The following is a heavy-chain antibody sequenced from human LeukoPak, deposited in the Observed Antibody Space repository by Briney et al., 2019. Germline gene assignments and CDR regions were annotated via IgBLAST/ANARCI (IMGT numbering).Heavy chain of an antibody. J-gene: IGHJ4*02. D-gene: IGHD6-13*01. V-gene: IGHV3-23*01. CDR1: GFTFSSYA. CDR3: ANHPPLLSAAGPLWN. CDR2: ISGSGGST. Sequence: PGGSLRLSCAASGFTFSSYAMSWVRQAPGKGLEWVSAISGSGGSTYYADSVKGRFTISRDNSKNTLYLQMNSLRAEDTAVYYCANHPPLLSAAGPLWNWGQGTLFTVSS.